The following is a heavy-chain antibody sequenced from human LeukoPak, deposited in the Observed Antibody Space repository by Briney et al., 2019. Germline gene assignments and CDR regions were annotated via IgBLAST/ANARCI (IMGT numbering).Heavy chain of an antibody. CDR3: ARVTSSCGYPSNAFDI. Sequence: ASVKVSCKASGYTFTDYYMQWVRQAPGQGLEWMGWINPNSGGTKYAQKFQGRVTMTRDTSISTAYMELTRLRSDDTAVYYCARVTSSCGYPSNAFDILGQGTTVTVSS. V-gene: IGHV1-2*02. J-gene: IGHJ3*02. CDR2: INPNSGGT. CDR1: GYTFTDYY. D-gene: IGHD6-19*01.